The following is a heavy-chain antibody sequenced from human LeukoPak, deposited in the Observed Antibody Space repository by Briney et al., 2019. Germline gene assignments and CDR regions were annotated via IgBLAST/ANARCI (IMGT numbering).Heavy chain of an antibody. CDR1: GFTFSSYS. J-gene: IGHJ4*02. CDR3: AREGGWNLPTLVY. CDR2: ISDSSSYI. V-gene: IGHV3-21*06. D-gene: IGHD2-15*01. Sequence: GGSLRLSCAASGFTFSSYSMNWVRQAPGKGLEWVSSISDSSSYIYYADSVKGRFTISRDNAKNSLYLHMNSLRAEDTAVHYCAREGGWNLPTLVYWGQGTLVTVSS.